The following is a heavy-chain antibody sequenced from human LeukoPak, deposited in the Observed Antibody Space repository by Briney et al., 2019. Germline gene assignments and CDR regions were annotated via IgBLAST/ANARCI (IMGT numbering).Heavy chain of an antibody. D-gene: IGHD6-19*01. J-gene: IGHJ6*03. V-gene: IGHV1-18*01. CDR2: ISAYNGNT. Sequence: GASVKVSCKASGYTFTNYVISWVRQAPGQGLEWMGWISAYNGNTNYAQKLQGRVTMTTDTSTSTAYMELRSLRSDDTAVYYCARDPPVAGSYYHYMDVWGKGTTVTVSS. CDR3: ARDPPVAGSYYHYMDV. CDR1: GYTFTNYV.